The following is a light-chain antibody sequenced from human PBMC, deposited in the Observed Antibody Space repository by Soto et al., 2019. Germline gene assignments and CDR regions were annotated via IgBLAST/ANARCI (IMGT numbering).Light chain of an antibody. CDR3: HQYNTSLCT. Sequence: DSQMNQSPSTLSASVGDRVTITCRASQSIAGYLAWYQQKPGKAPKLLIYDASTLDSGVPSRFSGSGSGTEFTLTISSLQPDDFATYYCHQYNTSLCTFGPGTKVDIK. CDR1: QSIAGY. CDR2: DAS. J-gene: IGKJ3*01. V-gene: IGKV1-5*01.